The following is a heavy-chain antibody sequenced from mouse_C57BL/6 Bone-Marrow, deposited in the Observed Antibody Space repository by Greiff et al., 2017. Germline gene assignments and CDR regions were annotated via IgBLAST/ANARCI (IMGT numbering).Heavy chain of an antibody. Sequence: EVQLVESGGGLVQPGGSLSLSCAASGFTFTDYYMSWVRQPPGKALEWLGFIRNKANGYTTEYSASVKGRFTISRDNSQSILYLQMNALRAEDSATYYCARYDYGSSHYFDYWGQGTTLTVSS. CDR2: IRNKANGYTT. CDR1: GFTFTDYY. CDR3: ARYDYGSSHYFDY. J-gene: IGHJ2*01. V-gene: IGHV7-3*01. D-gene: IGHD1-1*01.